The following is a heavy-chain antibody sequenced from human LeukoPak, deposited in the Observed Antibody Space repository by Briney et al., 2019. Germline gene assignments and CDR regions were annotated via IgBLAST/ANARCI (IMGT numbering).Heavy chain of an antibody. V-gene: IGHV4-59*08. D-gene: IGHD1-14*01. J-gene: IGHJ6*02. CDR1: GGSLSSYY. CDR3: ARTGRAVPYGMDV. CDR2: IYYSGST. Sequence: SETLSLTCTVSGGSLSSYYWSWIRQPPGKGLEWIGYIYYSGSTNYNPSLKSRVTISVDTSKNQFSLKLSSVTAADTAVYYCARTGRAVPYGMDVWGQGTTVTVSS.